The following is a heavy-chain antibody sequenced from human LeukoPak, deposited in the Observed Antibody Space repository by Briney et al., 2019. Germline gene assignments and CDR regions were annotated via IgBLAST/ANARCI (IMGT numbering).Heavy chain of an antibody. V-gene: IGHV1-2*02. Sequence: ASVKLSCTASGYTFTGYYMHWVRQAPGQGLEWMGWINPNSGGTNYAQKFQGRVTMTRDTSISTAYMELSRLRSDDTAVYYCARDPRTTIFGVVTPFDYWGQGTLVTVSS. CDR3: ARDPRTTIFGVVTPFDY. CDR1: GYTFTGYY. D-gene: IGHD3-3*01. CDR2: INPNSGGT. J-gene: IGHJ4*02.